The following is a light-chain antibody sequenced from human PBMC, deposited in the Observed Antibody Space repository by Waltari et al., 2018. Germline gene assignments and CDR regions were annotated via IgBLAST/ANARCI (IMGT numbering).Light chain of an antibody. J-gene: IGKJ1*01. V-gene: IGKV3-11*01. CDR3: QQRSNWPRT. CDR2: DAS. Sequence: EIVLTQSPATLSLSPGERATLSCRASQSVSSYLAWYQHKPGQAPRLLIYDASNMATGIPARFSGSGSGTDFTLTISSLEPEDFAVYYCQQRSNWPRTFGQGTKVEIK. CDR1: QSVSSY.